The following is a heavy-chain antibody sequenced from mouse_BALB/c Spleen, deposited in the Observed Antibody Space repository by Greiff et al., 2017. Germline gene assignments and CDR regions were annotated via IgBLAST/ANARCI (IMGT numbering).Heavy chain of an antibody. D-gene: IGHD2-1*01. CDR2: ISDGGSYT. CDR3: ARAAYVGNYVAY. V-gene: IGHV5-4*02. Sequence: DVKLVESGGGLVKPGGSLKLSCAASGFTFSDYYMYWVRQTPEKRLEWVATISDGGSYTYYPDSVKGRFTISRDNAKNNLYLQMSSLKSEDTAMYYCARAAYVGNYVAYWGQGTLVTVSA. J-gene: IGHJ3*01. CDR1: GFTFSDYY.